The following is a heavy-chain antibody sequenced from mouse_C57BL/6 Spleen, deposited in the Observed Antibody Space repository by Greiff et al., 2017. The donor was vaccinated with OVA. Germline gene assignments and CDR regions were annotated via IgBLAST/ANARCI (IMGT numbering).Heavy chain of an antibody. V-gene: IGHV1-61*01. CDR2: IYPSDSET. CDR3: ARRGYYYGSSPFYAMDY. Sequence: VQLQQPGAELVRPGSSVKLSCKASGYTFTSYWMDWVKQRPGQGLEWIGNIYPSDSETHYNQKFKDKATLTVDKSSSTAYMQLSSLTSEDSAVYYCARRGYYYGSSPFYAMDYWGQGTSVTVSS. D-gene: IGHD1-1*01. J-gene: IGHJ4*01. CDR1: GYTFTSYW.